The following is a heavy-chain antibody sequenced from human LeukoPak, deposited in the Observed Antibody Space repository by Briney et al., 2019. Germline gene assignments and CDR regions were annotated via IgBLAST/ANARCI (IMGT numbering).Heavy chain of an antibody. V-gene: IGHV1-8*03. J-gene: IGHJ5*02. CDR2: MNPNSGNT. Sequence: ASVKVSCKASGYTFTSYDINWVRQATGQGLEWMGWMNPNSGNTGYAQKFQGRVTITRNTSISTAYMELSSLRSEDTVVYYCARVDYGGNSKGNWFDPWGQGTLVTVSS. D-gene: IGHD4-23*01. CDR1: GYTFTSYD. CDR3: ARVDYGGNSKGNWFDP.